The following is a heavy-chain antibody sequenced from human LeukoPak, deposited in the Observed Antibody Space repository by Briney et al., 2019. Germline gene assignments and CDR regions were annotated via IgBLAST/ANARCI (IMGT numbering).Heavy chain of an antibody. CDR1: GGSISSSY. CDR2: TYSSGNT. CDR3: ATWIQLPQGYFDY. D-gene: IGHD5-18*01. V-gene: IGHV4-59*01. J-gene: IGHJ4*02. Sequence: SETLSLTCTVSGGSISSSYWSWIRQPPGKGLEWIGYTYSSGNTNYNPSLKSRVTISVDTSKNQFSLRLYSVTAADTAVYYCATWIQLPQGYFDYWGQGNLVTVSS.